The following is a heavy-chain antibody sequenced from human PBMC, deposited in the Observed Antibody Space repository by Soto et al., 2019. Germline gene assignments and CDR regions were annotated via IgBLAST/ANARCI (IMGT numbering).Heavy chain of an antibody. CDR2: INPSGGST. Sequence: ASVKVSCKASGYTFTSYYMHWVRQAPGQGLEWMGIINPSGGSTSYAQKFQGRVTMTRDTSTSTVYMELSSLRSEDTAVYYCARDRSHSIGYLPAKSYYYYGMDVWGQGTTVTVSS. D-gene: IGHD3-22*01. CDR1: GYTFTSYY. V-gene: IGHV1-46*01. J-gene: IGHJ6*02. CDR3: ARDRSHSIGYLPAKSYYYYGMDV.